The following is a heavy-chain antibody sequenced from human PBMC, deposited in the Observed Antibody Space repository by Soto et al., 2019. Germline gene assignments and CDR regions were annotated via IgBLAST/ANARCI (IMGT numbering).Heavy chain of an antibody. J-gene: IGHJ4*02. CDR3: ARDTHGVGATYFDY. V-gene: IGHV3-30-3*01. D-gene: IGHD1-26*01. CDR2: ISYDGSNK. Sequence: PGGSLRLSCAASGFTFSSYAMHWVRQAPGKGLEWVAVISYDGSNKYYADSVKGRFTISRDNSKNTLYLQMNSLRAEDTAVYYCARDTHGVGATYFDYWGQGTLVTVSS. CDR1: GFTFSSYA.